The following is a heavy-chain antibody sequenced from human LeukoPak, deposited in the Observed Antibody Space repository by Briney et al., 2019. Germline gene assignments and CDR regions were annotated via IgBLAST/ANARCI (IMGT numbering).Heavy chain of an antibody. Sequence: PSETLSLTCAVSGVSVSDSYWSWIRQPVGRGLEYIWRFHLTKRSDYNPSLQSRVSMSVDTSKNHFSLRLTSVTAADTAMYYCGRSEIGTSASAIFDSWGQGILVTVSS. V-gene: IGHV4-4*07. CDR1: GVSVSDSY. CDR3: GRSEIGTSASAIFDS. J-gene: IGHJ4*02. CDR2: FHLTKRS. D-gene: IGHD3-10*01.